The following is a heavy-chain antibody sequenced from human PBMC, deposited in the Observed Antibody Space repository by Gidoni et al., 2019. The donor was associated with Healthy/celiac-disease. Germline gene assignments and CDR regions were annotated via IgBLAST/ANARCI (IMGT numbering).Heavy chain of an antibody. CDR2: ISWNSGSI. Sequence: EVQLVESGGGLVQPGRSLSLSCAASGFTFDDYAMPWVRQAPGKGLEWVSGISWNSGSIGYADSVKGRFTISRDNAKNSLYLQMNSLRAEDTALYYCAKDIQRQIVVVITDWGQGTLVTVSS. J-gene: IGHJ4*02. CDR3: AKDIQRQIVVVITD. CDR1: GFTFDDYA. V-gene: IGHV3-9*01. D-gene: IGHD3-22*01.